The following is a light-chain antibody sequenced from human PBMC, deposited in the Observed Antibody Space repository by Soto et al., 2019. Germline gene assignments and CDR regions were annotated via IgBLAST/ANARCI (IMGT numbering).Light chain of an antibody. Sequence: QSVLTQPASVSGSPGQSITISCTGTSSDVGGYNHVSWYQQYPGKAPKVMIYDVSNRPSGVSNRFSGSKSGNTASLTISGLQAEDEADYYCSSYTSSSILFGTGTKVTV. J-gene: IGLJ1*01. CDR2: DVS. CDR3: SSYTSSSIL. CDR1: SSDVGGYNH. V-gene: IGLV2-14*01.